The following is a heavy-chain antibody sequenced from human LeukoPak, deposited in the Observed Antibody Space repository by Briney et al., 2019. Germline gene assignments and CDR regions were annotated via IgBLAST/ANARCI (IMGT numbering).Heavy chain of an antibody. D-gene: IGHD2-15*01. CDR2: INPKKGDT. V-gene: IGHV1-2*02. Sequence: ASVKVSCKASGYIFTDYYVHWMRQAPGQGLEWMGWINPKKGDTNYAQKFQGRVTMTRDTSISTVYMELNRLTSDDTALYYCARVGYCSGDRCYLHFDYWGQGTLVTVSS. J-gene: IGHJ4*02. CDR1: GYIFTDYY. CDR3: ARVGYCSGDRCYLHFDY.